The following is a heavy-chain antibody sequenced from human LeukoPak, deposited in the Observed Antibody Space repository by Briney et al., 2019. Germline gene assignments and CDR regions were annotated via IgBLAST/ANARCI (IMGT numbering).Heavy chain of an antibody. CDR2: ISSGSSTI. CDR1: GFTFSSYN. V-gene: IGHV3-48*01. D-gene: IGHD6-13*01. CDR3: ARTMSSSWYSWFDP. J-gene: IGHJ5*02. Sequence: PGGSLRLSCAASGFTFSSYNMNWVRQAPGKGLEWVSYISSGSSTIYYADSVKGRFTISRDNAKNSLYLQMNSLRAEDTAVYYCARTMSSSWYSWFDPWGQGTLVTVSS.